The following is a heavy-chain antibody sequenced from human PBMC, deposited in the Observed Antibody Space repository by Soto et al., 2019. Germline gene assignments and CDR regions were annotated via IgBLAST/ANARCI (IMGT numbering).Heavy chain of an antibody. V-gene: IGHV3-23*01. CDR2: ISGGGSGA. D-gene: IGHD2-15*01. Sequence: EVQLLESGGGLVQPGGSLRLSCTASGFTFSDHAMTWVRQAPGKGLEWVSGISGGGSGAYYPDSVKGRFTVSRANSKNPLFLQMGSMRAVDTAIYYCAIAPWWYTHWGQGTLVTVSS. CDR1: GFTFSDHA. J-gene: IGHJ4*02. CDR3: AIAPWWYTH.